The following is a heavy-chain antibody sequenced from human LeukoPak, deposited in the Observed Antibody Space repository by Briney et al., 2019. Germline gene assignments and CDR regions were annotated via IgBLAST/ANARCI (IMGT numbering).Heavy chain of an antibody. CDR2: INSDGSST. Sequence: GGSLRLSCAASGFTFSSYWMHWVRQAPGKGLVWVSRINSDGSSTSYADSVKGRFTISGDNAKNTLYLQMNSLRAEDTAVYYCARGSVVPAASDYWGQGTLVTVSS. CDR1: GFTFSSYW. V-gene: IGHV3-74*01. J-gene: IGHJ4*02. D-gene: IGHD2-2*01. CDR3: ARGSVVPAASDY.